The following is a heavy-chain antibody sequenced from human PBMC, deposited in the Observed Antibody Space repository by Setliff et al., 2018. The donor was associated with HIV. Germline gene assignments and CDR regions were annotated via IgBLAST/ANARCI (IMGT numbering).Heavy chain of an antibody. CDR2: IYHSGST. J-gene: IGHJ4*02. Sequence: SETLSLTCAVSGGSISSSYWWSWVRQPPGEGLEWIGEIYHSGSTNYNPSLKSRVTISVDKSKNQFSLKLSSVTAADTAVYYCARVPYSSSWGTFDYWGQGNLVTVSS. D-gene: IGHD6-6*01. CDR1: GGSISSSYW. CDR3: ARVPYSSSWGTFDY. V-gene: IGHV4-4*02.